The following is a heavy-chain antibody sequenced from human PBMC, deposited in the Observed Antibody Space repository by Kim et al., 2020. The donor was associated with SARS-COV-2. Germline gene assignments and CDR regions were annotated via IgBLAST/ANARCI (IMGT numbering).Heavy chain of an antibody. J-gene: IGHJ4*02. Sequence: YAQKLQGKVTMTTDTSTSTAYMELRSLRSDDTAVYYCAGGQYSSGWTFDYWGQGTLVTVSS. V-gene: IGHV1-18*01. CDR3: AGGQYSSGWTFDY. D-gene: IGHD6-19*01.